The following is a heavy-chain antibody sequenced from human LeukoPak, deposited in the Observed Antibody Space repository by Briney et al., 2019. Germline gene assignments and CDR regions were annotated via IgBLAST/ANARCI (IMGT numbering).Heavy chain of an antibody. J-gene: IGHJ3*02. V-gene: IGHV4-59*12. CDR1: GGSISSYY. Sequence: NPSETLSLTCTVSGGSISSYYWSWIRQPPGKGLEWIGYIYYSGSTNYNPSLKSRVTISVDTSKNQFSLKLSSVTAADTAVYYCARVGRGDYGGDNDAFDIWGQGAMVTVSS. D-gene: IGHD4-23*01. CDR2: IYYSGST. CDR3: ARVGRGDYGGDNDAFDI.